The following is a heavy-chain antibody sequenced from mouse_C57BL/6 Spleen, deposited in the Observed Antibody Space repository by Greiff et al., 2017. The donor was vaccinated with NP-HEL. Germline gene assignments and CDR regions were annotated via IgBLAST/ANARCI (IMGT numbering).Heavy chain of an antibody. CDR1: GYAFSSSW. CDR3: ARGGSSGYPWFAY. J-gene: IGHJ3*01. CDR2: LYPGDGDT. V-gene: IGHV1-82*01. Sequence: QVQLQQSGPELVKPGASVKISCKASGYAFSSSWMNWVKQRPGKGLEWIGRLYPGDGDTNYNWKFKGKATLTADKSSSTAYMQLSSLTSEDSAVYFCARGGSSGYPWFAYWGQGTLVTVSA. D-gene: IGHD3-2*02.